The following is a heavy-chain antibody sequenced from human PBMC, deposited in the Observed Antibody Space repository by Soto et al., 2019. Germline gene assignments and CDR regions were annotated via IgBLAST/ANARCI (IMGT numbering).Heavy chain of an antibody. Sequence: ASVKVSCKASGGTFSSYAISWVRQAPGQGLEWVGGIIPIFGTANYAQKFQGRVTITADKSTSTAYMELSSLRSEDTAVYYCARPSGYDWVLGYWGQGTLVTVSS. J-gene: IGHJ4*02. V-gene: IGHV1-69*06. CDR3: ARPSGYDWVLGY. CDR2: IIPIFGTA. CDR1: GGTFSSYA. D-gene: IGHD5-12*01.